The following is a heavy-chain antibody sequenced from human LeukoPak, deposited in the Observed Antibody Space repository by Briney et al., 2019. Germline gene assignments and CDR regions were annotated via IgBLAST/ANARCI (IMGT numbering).Heavy chain of an antibody. D-gene: IGHD6-19*01. CDR1: GGTFSSYA. J-gene: IGHJ3*02. Sequence: SVKVSCKASGGTFSSYAISWVRQAPGQGLEWMGRIIPILGIANYAQKFQGRVTITADKSTSTAYMELSSLRSEDTAVYYCARDGSGRYLAPYDAFDIWGQGTMVTVSS. CDR3: ARDGSGRYLAPYDAFDI. CDR2: IIPILGIA. V-gene: IGHV1-69*04.